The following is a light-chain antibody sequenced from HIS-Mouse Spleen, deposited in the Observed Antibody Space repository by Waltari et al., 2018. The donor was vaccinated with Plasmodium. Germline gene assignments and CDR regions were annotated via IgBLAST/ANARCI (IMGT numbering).Light chain of an antibody. V-gene: IGLV2-11*01. CDR1: SSDVGGYNY. CDR3: CSYAGSYTYV. J-gene: IGLJ1*01. Sequence: QSALTQPRSVSGSPGQSVTISCTGTSSDVGGYNYVSGYQQHPGKAPKLMSYDVSKRPLWVPDRFSGSKSGNTASLTISGLQAEDEADYYCCSYAGSYTYVFGTGTKVTVL. CDR2: DVS.